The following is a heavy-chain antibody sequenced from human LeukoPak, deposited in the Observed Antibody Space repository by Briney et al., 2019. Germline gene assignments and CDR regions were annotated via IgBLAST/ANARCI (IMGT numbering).Heavy chain of an antibody. V-gene: IGHV1-18*01. J-gene: IGHJ4*02. CDR1: GYTFTSYG. Sequence: GASVKVSCKASGYTFTSYGISWVRQAPGQGLEWMGWISAYNGNTNYAQKLQGRVTMTTDTSTSTAYMELRSLRSDDTAVYYCARDGALHGIVGAVVYWGQGTLVTVSS. CDR3: ARDGALHGIVGAVVY. D-gene: IGHD1-26*01. CDR2: ISAYNGNT.